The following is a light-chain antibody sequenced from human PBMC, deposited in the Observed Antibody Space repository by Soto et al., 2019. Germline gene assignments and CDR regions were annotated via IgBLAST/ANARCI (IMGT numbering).Light chain of an antibody. V-gene: IGKV3D-7*01. Sequence: EIALTQSPASLSLSLGESVTLSCRTSQTISGNYLSWYQRRPGQAPRLLIFGASIRATDIPARFSGSGSGRDFTLAITSLEPEDFAVYYCHQNYDLPWTFGQGTKLEMK. CDR2: GAS. CDR1: QTISGNY. CDR3: HQNYDLPWT. J-gene: IGKJ2*02.